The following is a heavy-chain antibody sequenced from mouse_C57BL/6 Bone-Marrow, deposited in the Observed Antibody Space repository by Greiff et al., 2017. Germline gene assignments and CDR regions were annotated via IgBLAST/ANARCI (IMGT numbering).Heavy chain of an antibody. CDR3: SYGFDY. D-gene: IGHD1-1*02. CDR2: IDPSDSYT. V-gene: IGHV1-59*01. J-gene: IGHJ2*01. Sequence: QVQLKQPGAELVRPGTSVKLSCKASGYTFTSYWMHWVKQRPGQGLEWIGVIDPSDSYTNYNQKFKGKATLTVDTSSSTAYMRLSSLTSEDSAVYYCSYGFDYWGQGTTLTVSS. CDR1: GYTFTSYW.